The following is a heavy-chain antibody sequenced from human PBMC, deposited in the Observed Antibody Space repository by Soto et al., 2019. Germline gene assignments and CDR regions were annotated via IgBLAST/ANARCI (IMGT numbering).Heavy chain of an antibody. CDR2: ISGSGGRT. D-gene: IGHD3-3*01. CDR3: AKDGLFLEWLFDY. J-gene: IGHJ4*02. CDR1: GFHFSSYA. V-gene: IGHV3-23*01. Sequence: GSLRLSCAASGFHFSSYAMSWVRQAPGKGLEWVLAISGSGGRTYHADSVKGRFTISRDNSKNTLYLQINSLRAEDTAVYYCAKDGLFLEWLFDYWGQGTLVTVSS.